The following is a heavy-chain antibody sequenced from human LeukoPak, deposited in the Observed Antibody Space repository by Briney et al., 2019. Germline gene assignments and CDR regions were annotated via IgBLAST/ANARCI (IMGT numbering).Heavy chain of an antibody. J-gene: IGHJ6*02. CDR1: GFTFSSYW. CDR2: IKQDGSEK. CDR3: ARDRWLHFFRGMDV. Sequence: PGGSLRLSCAASGFTFSSYWMSWVRQAPGKGLEWVANIKQDGSEKYYVDSVKGRFTISRDNAKNSLYLQMNSLRAEDTAVYYCARDRWLHFFRGMDVWGQGTTVTVSS. V-gene: IGHV3-7*01. D-gene: IGHD5-12*01.